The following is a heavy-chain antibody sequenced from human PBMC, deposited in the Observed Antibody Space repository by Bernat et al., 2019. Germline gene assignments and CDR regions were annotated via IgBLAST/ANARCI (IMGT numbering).Heavy chain of an antibody. Sequence: VQLVESGGGLVKPGGSLRLSCAASGFTFSDYYMSWIRQAPGKGLEWVSYISSSSSYTNYADSVKGRFTISRDNAKNSLYLQMNSLRAEDTAVYYCARARLNYYDSSGYPNWFDPWGQGTLVTVSS. V-gene: IGHV3-11*05. CDR3: ARARLNYYDSSGYPNWFDP. J-gene: IGHJ5*02. CDR1: GFTFSDYY. CDR2: ISSSSSYT. D-gene: IGHD3-22*01.